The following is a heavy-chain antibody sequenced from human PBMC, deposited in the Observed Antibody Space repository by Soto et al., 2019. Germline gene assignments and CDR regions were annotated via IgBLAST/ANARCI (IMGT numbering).Heavy chain of an antibody. CDR2: IYYSGST. J-gene: IGHJ4*02. V-gene: IGHV4-59*01. CDR1: GGSISSYY. CDR3: ACSIAAPYYFDY. D-gene: IGHD6-13*01. Sequence: PSETLSLTCTVSGGSISSYYWSWIRQPPGKGLEWIGYIYYSGSTNYNPSLKSRVTISVDTSKNQFSLKLSSVTAADTAVYYCACSIAAPYYFDYWGQGTLVTVSS.